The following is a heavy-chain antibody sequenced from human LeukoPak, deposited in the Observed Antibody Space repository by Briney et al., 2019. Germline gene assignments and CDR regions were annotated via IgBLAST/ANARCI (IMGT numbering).Heavy chain of an antibody. J-gene: IGHJ4*02. CDR1: GFTFSSYS. D-gene: IGHD1-1*01. CDR2: ISSSSSYI. V-gene: IGHV3-21*01. CDR3: ARESSELEPKGYFDY. Sequence: GGSLRLSCAASGFTFSSYSMNWVRQAPGKGLEWVSSISSSSSYIYYADSVKGRFTISRDNAKNSLYLQMNGLRAEDTAVYYCARESSELEPKGYFDYWGQGTLVTVSS.